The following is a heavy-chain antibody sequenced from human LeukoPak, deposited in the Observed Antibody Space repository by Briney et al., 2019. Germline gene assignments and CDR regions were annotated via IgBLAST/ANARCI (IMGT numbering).Heavy chain of an antibody. Sequence: SETLSLTCTVSGGSISSYYWSWIRQPPGKGLEWIGYIYYSGSTNYNPSLKSRVTISVDTSKNQFSLKLSSVTAADTAAYYCARHRYCSGGSCYFDYWGQGTLVTVSS. CDR2: IYYSGST. V-gene: IGHV4-59*08. CDR1: GGSISSYY. D-gene: IGHD2-15*01. J-gene: IGHJ4*02. CDR3: ARHRYCSGGSCYFDY.